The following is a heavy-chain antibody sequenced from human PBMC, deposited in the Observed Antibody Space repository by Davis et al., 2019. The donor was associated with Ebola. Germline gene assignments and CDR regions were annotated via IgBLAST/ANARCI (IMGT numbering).Heavy chain of an antibody. Sequence: GESLKIPCAASGFTFSDYYMSWIRQAPGKGLEWVSSISSSSSHIYCADSVKGRFTISRDNAKNSLYLQMNSLRAEDTAVYYCAREKVVVAATLLPYYGMDVWGRGTTVTVSS. J-gene: IGHJ6*02. CDR3: AREKVVVAATLLPYYGMDV. V-gene: IGHV3-11*06. D-gene: IGHD2-15*01. CDR2: ISSSSSHI. CDR1: GFTFSDYY.